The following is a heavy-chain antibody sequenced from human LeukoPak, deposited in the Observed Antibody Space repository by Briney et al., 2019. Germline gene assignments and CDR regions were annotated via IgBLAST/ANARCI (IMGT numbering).Heavy chain of an antibody. Sequence: SETLSLTCTVSGGSISSHYWSWIRQPPGKGLEGIGYIYYSGSTNYNPSLKSRVTISVDTSKNQFSLKLSSVTAADTAVYYCARTNYYDSSGYRYYYYYYYMDVWGKGTTVTVSS. CDR2: IYYSGST. V-gene: IGHV4-59*11. J-gene: IGHJ6*03. CDR1: GGSISSHY. CDR3: ARTNYYDSSGYRYYYYYYYMDV. D-gene: IGHD3-22*01.